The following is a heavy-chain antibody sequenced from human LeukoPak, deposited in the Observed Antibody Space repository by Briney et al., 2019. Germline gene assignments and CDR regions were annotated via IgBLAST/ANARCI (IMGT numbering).Heavy chain of an antibody. D-gene: IGHD4-17*01. CDR2: IYTSGST. J-gene: IGHJ4*02. CDR3: ARDYGDRPFDY. Sequence: SETLSLTCTVSGGSISSGSYYWSWIRQPAGKGLEWIGRIYTSGSTNYNPSLKGRVTISVDTSKNQFSLKLSSVTAADTAVYYCARDYGDRPFDYWGQGTLVTVSS. CDR1: GGSISSGSYY. V-gene: IGHV4-61*02.